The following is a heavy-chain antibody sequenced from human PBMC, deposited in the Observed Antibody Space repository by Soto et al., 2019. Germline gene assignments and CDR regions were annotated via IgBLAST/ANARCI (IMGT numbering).Heavy chain of an antibody. CDR3: ARSYSGGWEFDY. CDR1: GYSFTSYW. J-gene: IGHJ4*02. V-gene: IGHV5-10-1*01. CDR2: IDPSDSYT. Sequence: PGESLKISCKGSGYSFTSYWISWVRQMPGKGLEWMGRIDPSDSYTNYSPSFQGHVTISADKSISTAYLQWSGLKASDTAVYYCARSYSGGWEFDYWGQGTQVTVSS. D-gene: IGHD6-19*01.